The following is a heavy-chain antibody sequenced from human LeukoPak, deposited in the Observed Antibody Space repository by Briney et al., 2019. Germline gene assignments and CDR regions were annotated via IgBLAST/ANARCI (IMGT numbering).Heavy chain of an antibody. CDR3: ASHDNVAS. D-gene: IGHD3-16*01. J-gene: IGHJ4*02. V-gene: IGHV1-2*02. CDR1: GYTLLGYY. CDR2: INPNSGGT. Sequence: ASVKDSCKASGYTLLGYYMHWVRPAAGKGLEWMGWINPNSGGTNYAQKFQGRVTMTRDTSISTAYMELSRLRSDDTAVYDCASHDNVASWGQGTLVTVSS.